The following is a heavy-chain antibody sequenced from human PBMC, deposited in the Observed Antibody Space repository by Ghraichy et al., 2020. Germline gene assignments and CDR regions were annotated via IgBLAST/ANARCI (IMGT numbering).Heavy chain of an antibody. CDR1: GFTFGTSS. V-gene: IGHV3-23*01. Sequence: GSLRLSCAASGFTFGTSSMTWVRQAPGQGLEWVSIINYNGRSTYYADSVKGRFTISRDNSKNTLYLQMYSLRVEDSAIYYCAKEKMTTTAFDYWGQGALVTVSS. D-gene: IGHD4-17*01. J-gene: IGHJ4*02. CDR3: AKEKMTTTAFDY. CDR2: INYNGRST.